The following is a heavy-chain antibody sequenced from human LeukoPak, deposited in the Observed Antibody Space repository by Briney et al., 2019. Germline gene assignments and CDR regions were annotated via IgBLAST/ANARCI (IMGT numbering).Heavy chain of an antibody. CDR1: GGSISSSSYY. V-gene: IGHV4-39*01. Sequence: SETLSLTCTVSGGSISSSSYYWGWIRQPPGKGLEWIGSIYYSGSTYYNPSLKSRVTISVDTSKNQFSLKLSSVTAADTAVYYCARQGQGPVVPAANFDFDYWGQGTLVTVSS. D-gene: IGHD2-2*01. CDR3: ARQGQGPVVPAANFDFDY. CDR2: IYYSGST. J-gene: IGHJ4*02.